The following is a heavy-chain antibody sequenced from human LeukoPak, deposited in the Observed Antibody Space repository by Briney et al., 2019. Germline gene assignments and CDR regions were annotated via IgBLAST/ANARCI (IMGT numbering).Heavy chain of an antibody. J-gene: IGHJ4*02. Sequence: ASVKVSCKASGYTFTGYFMHWVRQAPGQGLEWMGWINPNSGGTNYAQKFQGRVTMTRDTSISTAYMELRRLRSDDTAVYYCATYSGTYSSDFDYWGQGTLVTVSS. D-gene: IGHD1-26*01. CDR2: INPNSGGT. CDR3: ATYSGTYSSDFDY. CDR1: GYTFTGYF. V-gene: IGHV1-2*02.